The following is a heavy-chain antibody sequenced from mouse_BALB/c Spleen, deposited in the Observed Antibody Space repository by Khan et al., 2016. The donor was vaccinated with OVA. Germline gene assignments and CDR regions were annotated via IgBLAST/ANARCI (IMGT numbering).Heavy chain of an antibody. CDR3: AREEALYYFDY. J-gene: IGHJ2*01. D-gene: IGHD1-1*01. V-gene: IGHV1-76*01. CDR2: IYPGTDNT. CDR1: GYIFTSFW. Sequence: QVQLKESGAELVRPGASVKLSCKTSGYIFTSFWIHWVKQWSGQGLEWIARIYPGTDNTYYSEKLKDKATLTADKSSSTAYLQLSSLKSEDSAVYFCAREEALYYFDYGGQGTTLTVSS.